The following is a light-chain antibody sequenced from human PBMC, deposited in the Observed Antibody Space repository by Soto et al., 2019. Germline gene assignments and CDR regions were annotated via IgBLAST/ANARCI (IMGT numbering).Light chain of an antibody. Sequence: QSALSQPASVSGSPGQSITISCTGTSSDIGSFNYVSWYQHHPGKAPKRMIYEVSHRPSGISNRFSGSKSGHTAFLTISGLQAEDEADYYCSSYTSITTFYVFGTGTKVTVL. V-gene: IGLV2-14*01. CDR3: SSYTSITTFYV. J-gene: IGLJ1*01. CDR1: SSDIGSFNY. CDR2: EVS.